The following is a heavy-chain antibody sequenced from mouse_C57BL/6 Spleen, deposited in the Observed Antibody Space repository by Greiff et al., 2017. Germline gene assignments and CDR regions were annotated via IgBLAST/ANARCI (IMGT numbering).Heavy chain of an antibody. V-gene: IGHV1-69*01. CDR3: ARSVYDGYLDY. Sequence: QVQLQQPGAELVMPGASVKLSCKASGYTFTSYWMHWVKQRPGQGLEWIGEIDPSDSYTNYNQKFKGKSTLTVDKSSSTAYMQLSSLTSEDSAVYYCARSVYDGYLDYWGQGTTLTVSS. J-gene: IGHJ2*01. CDR1: GYTFTSYW. D-gene: IGHD2-3*01. CDR2: IDPSDSYT.